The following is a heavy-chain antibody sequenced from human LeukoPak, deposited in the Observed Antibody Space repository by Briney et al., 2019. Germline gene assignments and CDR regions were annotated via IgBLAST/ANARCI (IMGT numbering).Heavy chain of an antibody. Sequence: GGSLRLSCAASGFTFSSSSMNWVRQAPGKGLEWVSSISSSSSYIYYADSVKGRFTISRDNAKNSPYLQMNSLRAEDTAVYYCARVIAVAGSVDYWGQGTLVTVSS. CDR2: ISSSSSYI. CDR3: ARVIAVAGSVDY. V-gene: IGHV3-21*01. D-gene: IGHD6-19*01. CDR1: GFTFSSSS. J-gene: IGHJ4*02.